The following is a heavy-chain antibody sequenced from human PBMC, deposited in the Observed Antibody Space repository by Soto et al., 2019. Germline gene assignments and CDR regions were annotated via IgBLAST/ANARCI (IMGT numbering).Heavy chain of an antibody. J-gene: IGHJ4*02. V-gene: IGHV1-46*01. CDR3: VRDRFGSWTFDY. Sequence: QVQLVQSGAEVKEPGASVKFSCKASGYNFASNHMHWVRQIPGQGLEWMGIIHPTDGSTSYAQRFRGRITLTRDAPTNTDYMELRGLTSEDPAVYYCVRDRFGSWTFDYWGQGTLLTVSS. D-gene: IGHD6-13*01. CDR1: GYNFASNH. CDR2: IHPTDGST.